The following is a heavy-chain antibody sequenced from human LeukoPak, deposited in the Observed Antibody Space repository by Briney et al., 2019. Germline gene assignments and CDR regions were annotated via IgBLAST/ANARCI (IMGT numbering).Heavy chain of an antibody. D-gene: IGHD3-22*01. CDR2: IIPIFGTA. CDR1: GGTFSSYA. CDR3: ARDRGGYYDSSGYPKAFDI. V-gene: IGHV1-69*13. Sequence: ASVKVSCKASGGTFSSYAISWVRQAPGQGLEWMGGIIPIFGTANYAQKFQGRVTITADESTSTAYMELSSLRSEDTAVYYCARDRGGYYDSSGYPKAFDIWGQGTMVTVSS. J-gene: IGHJ3*02.